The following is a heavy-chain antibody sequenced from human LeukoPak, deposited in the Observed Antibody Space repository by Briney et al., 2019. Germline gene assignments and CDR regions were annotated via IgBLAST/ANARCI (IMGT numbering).Heavy chain of an antibody. Sequence: GGSLRLSCAASGFTFSSYGMHWVRQAPGKGLEWVAVIWYDGSNKYYADSVKGRFTISRDSSKNTLYLQMNSLRAEDTAVYYCARDRPDSGSYYGSSFFDYWGQGTLVTVSS. CDR2: IWYDGSNK. CDR3: ARDRPDSGSYYGSSFFDY. J-gene: IGHJ4*02. D-gene: IGHD1-26*01. V-gene: IGHV3-33*01. CDR1: GFTFSSYG.